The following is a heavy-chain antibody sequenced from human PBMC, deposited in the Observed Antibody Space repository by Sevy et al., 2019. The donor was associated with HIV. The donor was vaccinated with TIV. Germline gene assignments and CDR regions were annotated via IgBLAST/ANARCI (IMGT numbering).Heavy chain of an antibody. CDR2: IKQDGSDK. D-gene: IGHD1-26*01. V-gene: IGHV3-7*01. CDR3: AREGWEWTRMGASRIYYGMDV. CDR1: GFTFSSYW. J-gene: IGHJ6*02. Sequence: GGSLRLSCAASGFTFSSYWMSWVRQAPGKGLEWVASIKQDGSDKYYLDSVRGRLTISRDNAKNSLYLQMNSLRVEETDVDYCAREGWEWTRMGASRIYYGMDVWGQGTTVTVSS.